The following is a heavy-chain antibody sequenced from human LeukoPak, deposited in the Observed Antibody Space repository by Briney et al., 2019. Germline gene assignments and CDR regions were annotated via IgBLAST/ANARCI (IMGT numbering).Heavy chain of an antibody. CDR1: GYTFSDYG. CDR2: ISVSSGTT. CDR3: ARDVSRGYMDY. V-gene: IGHV1-18*01. Sequence: ASVTVSCKASGYTFSDYGVTWVRQAPGQGLEWMGWISVSSGTTTFAQNFQDRVTLTTDASTNTAYMELRTLRSDDTAVYYCARDVSRGYMDYWGQGTLVTVAS. J-gene: IGHJ4*02.